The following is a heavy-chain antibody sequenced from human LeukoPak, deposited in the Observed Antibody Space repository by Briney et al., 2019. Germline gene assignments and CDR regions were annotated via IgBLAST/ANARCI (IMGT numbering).Heavy chain of an antibody. CDR1: GFTVSSNY. Sequence: GGSLRLSCAASGFTVSSNYMSWVRQAPGKGLEWVSVIYSGGSTYYADSVKGRFTISRDNSKNTLYLQMNSLRAEDTAVYYCAREDSSSWMSVDPWGQGTLVTVSS. V-gene: IGHV3-53*01. J-gene: IGHJ5*02. D-gene: IGHD6-13*01. CDR2: IYSGGST. CDR3: AREDSSSWMSVDP.